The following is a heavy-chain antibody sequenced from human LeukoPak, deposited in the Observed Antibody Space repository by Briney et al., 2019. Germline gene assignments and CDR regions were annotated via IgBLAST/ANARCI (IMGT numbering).Heavy chain of an antibody. CDR2: ISYDGSNK. CDR1: GFTFSSYG. Sequence: GGSLRLSCAASGFTFSSYGMHWVRQAPGKGLEWVAIISYDGSNKYYADSVQGRFTISRDNSKNTLYLQMNSLRAEDTAVYYCAKDLGGGSGCYDLWGRGTLVTVSS. V-gene: IGHV3-30*18. CDR3: AKDLGGGSGCYDL. D-gene: IGHD6-19*01. J-gene: IGHJ2*01.